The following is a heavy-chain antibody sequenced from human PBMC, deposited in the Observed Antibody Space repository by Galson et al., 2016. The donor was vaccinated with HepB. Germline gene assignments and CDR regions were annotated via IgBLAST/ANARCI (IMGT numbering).Heavy chain of an antibody. Sequence: SLRLSCAASGFTFSNYATAWVRLPPGKGLEWVSTIRGGGDATYYADSVKGRFTISRDNSRSTLYLHLSSLRAEDTALYYCARSHGDYFPANYFNYWGQGTLVTVSS. CDR2: IRGGGDAT. V-gene: IGHV3-23*01. D-gene: IGHD4-17*01. CDR1: GFTFSNYA. J-gene: IGHJ4*02. CDR3: ARSHGDYFPANYFNY.